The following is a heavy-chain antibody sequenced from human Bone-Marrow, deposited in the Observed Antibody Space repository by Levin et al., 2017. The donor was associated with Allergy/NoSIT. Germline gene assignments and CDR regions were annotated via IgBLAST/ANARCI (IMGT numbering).Heavy chain of an antibody. CDR1: GGTFSSYA. V-gene: IGHV1-69*13. CDR2: IIPFFGTA. Sequence: SVKVSCKASGGTFSSYAISWVRQAPGQGLEWMGGIIPFFGTANYAQKFQGRVTITADESTSTAYMELSSLRSEDTAVYYCARDNVGVFDPWGQGTLVTVSS. J-gene: IGHJ5*02. CDR3: ARDNVGVFDP.